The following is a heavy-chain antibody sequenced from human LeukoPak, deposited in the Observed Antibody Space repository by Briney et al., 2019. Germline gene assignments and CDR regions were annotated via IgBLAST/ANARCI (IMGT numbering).Heavy chain of an antibody. D-gene: IGHD6-19*01. V-gene: IGHV4-4*07. CDR3: ATGGYSAWCDY. Sequence: PSETLSLTCSVSDGPINTYFWSWTRQPAGKGLEWIGRIDSSGTTSLNPSLKSRVTISQDKSKKQFSLKLSSVTAADTAVYYCATGGYSAWCDYWGHGTQVIVSS. CDR2: IDSSGTT. CDR1: DGPINTYF. J-gene: IGHJ4*01.